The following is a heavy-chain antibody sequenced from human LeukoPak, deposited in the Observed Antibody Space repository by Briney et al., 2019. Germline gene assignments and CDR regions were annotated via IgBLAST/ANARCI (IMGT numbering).Heavy chain of an antibody. CDR1: VYPFISYD. Sequence: PSVKLSCKSSVYPFISYDINWVRQATGQGREWMGWMNPNSGNTGYIQRFQGRVTMTRNTSITTAYMEVSSLTSEDTAMYFCARGRGYSNGWFEADDYWGQGTLVTVSS. V-gene: IGHV1-8*01. J-gene: IGHJ4*02. CDR3: ARGRGYSNGWFEADDY. CDR2: MNPNSGNT. D-gene: IGHD6-19*01.